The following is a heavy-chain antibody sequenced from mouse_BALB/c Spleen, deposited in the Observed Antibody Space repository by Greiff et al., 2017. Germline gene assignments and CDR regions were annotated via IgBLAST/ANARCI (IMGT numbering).Heavy chain of an antibody. CDR2: IWAGGST. Sequence: VQGVESGPGLVAPSQSLSITCTVSGFSLTSYGVHWVRQPPGKGLEWLGVIWAGGSTNYNSALMSRLSISKDNSKSQVFLKMNSLQTDDTAMYYCARDYHYYGSSPYAMDYWGQGTSVTVSS. J-gene: IGHJ4*01. CDR1: GFSLTSYG. D-gene: IGHD1-1*01. V-gene: IGHV2-9*02. CDR3: ARDYHYYGSSPYAMDY.